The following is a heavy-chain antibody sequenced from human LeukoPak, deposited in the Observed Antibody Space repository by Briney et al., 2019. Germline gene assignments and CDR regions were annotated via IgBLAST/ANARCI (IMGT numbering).Heavy chain of an antibody. J-gene: IGHJ5*02. V-gene: IGHV4-31*03. CDR3: ARETYSALFT. Sequence: SQTLSLTCTVSGGSISSGGYYWRWLRQHPGKGLECIGFIYYSGSTYYNPSLKSRVTISIDTSKNQFSLKLSSVAPEDTAVYYCARETYSALFTWGQGTLVTVSS. D-gene: IGHD2-21*01. CDR2: IYYSGST. CDR1: GGSISSGGYY.